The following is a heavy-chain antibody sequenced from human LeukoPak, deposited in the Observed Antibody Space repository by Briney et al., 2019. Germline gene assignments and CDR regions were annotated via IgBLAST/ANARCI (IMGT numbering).Heavy chain of an antibody. D-gene: IGHD6-19*01. V-gene: IGHV1-18*01. CDR1: GYTFTNYG. Sequence: GASVKVSCKASGYTFTNYGISWVRQAPGQGLEWMGWISVYHGNINYAQKIQGRVTMTTETSTSTAYMELSSLRPEDTAVFFCVRGGPNRSGWTLDYWGQGTLVSVSS. CDR2: ISVYHGNI. CDR3: VRGGPNRSGWTLDY. J-gene: IGHJ4*02.